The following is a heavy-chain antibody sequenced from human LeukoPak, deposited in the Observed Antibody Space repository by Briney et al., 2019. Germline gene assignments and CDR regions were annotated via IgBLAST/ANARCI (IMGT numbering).Heavy chain of an antibody. CDR2: INRNGGSK. V-gene: IGHV3-20*01. CDR1: GFTFNDFA. J-gene: IGHJ3*02. D-gene: IGHD6-13*01. Sequence: PGGSLRLSCGASGFTFNDFAMSWVRQVPGKGLEWVSGINRNGGSKGYADSVRGRFTISRDNAKNSLFLQMDSLRVEDTALYHCVREGAGGTSSWYSRGGFDIWGQGTAVIVSS. CDR3: VREGAGGTSSWYSRGGFDI.